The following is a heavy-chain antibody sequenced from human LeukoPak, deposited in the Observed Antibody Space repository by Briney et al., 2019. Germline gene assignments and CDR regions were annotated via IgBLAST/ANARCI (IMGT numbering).Heavy chain of an antibody. Sequence: GGSLRVSCAASGFTFSSYAMSWVRQAQGKGLEWVSAISGSGGSTYYADSVKGRFTISRDNSKNTLYLQMNSLRAEDTAVYYCAKAQEQWLVVDWGQGTLVTVSS. D-gene: IGHD6-19*01. CDR3: AKAQEQWLVVD. CDR2: ISGSGGST. CDR1: GFTFSSYA. V-gene: IGHV3-23*01. J-gene: IGHJ4*02.